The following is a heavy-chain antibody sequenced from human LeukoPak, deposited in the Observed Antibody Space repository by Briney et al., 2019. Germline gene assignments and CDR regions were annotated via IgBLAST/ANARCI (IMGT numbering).Heavy chain of an antibody. J-gene: IGHJ4*02. V-gene: IGHV1-69*13. D-gene: IGHD3-10*01. Sequence: AASVKVSCKASGGTFSSYAISWVRQAPGQGLEWMGGIIPIFGTANYAQKFQGRVTITADESTSTAYMELSSLRSEDTAVYYCARSITMVRGVPSRPFFDYWGQGTLVTVSS. CDR2: IIPIFGTA. CDR3: ARSITMVRGVPSRPFFDY. CDR1: GGTFSSYA.